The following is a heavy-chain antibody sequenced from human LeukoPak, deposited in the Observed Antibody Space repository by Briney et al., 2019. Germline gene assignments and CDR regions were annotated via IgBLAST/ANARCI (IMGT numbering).Heavy chain of an antibody. CDR2: IYTSGST. Sequence: SETLSLTCTVSGGSINSGSYYWNWIRQPAGEGLEWIGRIYTSGSTNYNPSLKSRVTISVDTSKNQFSLKLSSATAADTAVYYCARDRDNGSFIYWGQGTLVTVSS. CDR3: ARDRDNGSFIY. V-gene: IGHV4-61*02. CDR1: GGSINSGSYY. D-gene: IGHD3-10*01. J-gene: IGHJ4*02.